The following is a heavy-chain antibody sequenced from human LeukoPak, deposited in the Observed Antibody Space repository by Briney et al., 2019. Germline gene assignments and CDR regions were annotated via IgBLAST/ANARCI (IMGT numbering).Heavy chain of an antibody. V-gene: IGHV3-23*01. Sequence: GESLRLSCAASGLSFSEYAMTWVRQAPGKGLEWVSTISGSGSVTYYPDSVKGRFTISRDNSRDTVSLQLNNLRADDTAFYYCAKGRGSPNWYDFWGQGTLVTVSS. J-gene: IGHJ5*01. CDR3: AKGRGSPNWYDF. CDR1: GLSFSEYA. CDR2: ISGSGSVT. D-gene: IGHD3-16*01.